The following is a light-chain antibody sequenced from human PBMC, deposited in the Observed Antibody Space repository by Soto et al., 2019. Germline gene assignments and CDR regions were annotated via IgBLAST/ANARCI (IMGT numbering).Light chain of an antibody. CDR3: QSYDISLSAVYA. CDR1: SSNIEAGYD. J-gene: IGLJ1*01. Sequence: QSVLTQPPSVSGAPGQTVTISCTGSSSNIEAGYDVHWYQQVPGAAPKLIIYDSSNRPSGVPDRFSGSRSGTSASLVITRLQAEDEADYFCQSYDISLSAVYAFGGRTKVTVL. CDR2: DSS. V-gene: IGLV1-40*01.